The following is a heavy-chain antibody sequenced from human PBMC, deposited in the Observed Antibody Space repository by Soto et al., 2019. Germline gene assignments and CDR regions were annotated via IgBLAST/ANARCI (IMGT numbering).Heavy chain of an antibody. V-gene: IGHV2-26*01. CDR2: IFSNDEK. CDR3: ARIQRISMIVVSKPYFDY. CDR1: GFSLSNPRMG. J-gene: IGHJ4*02. D-gene: IGHD3-22*01. Sequence: SGPTLVNPTETLTLTCTVSGFSLSNPRMGVSWIRQPPGKALEWLAHIFSNDEKSYSTSLKSRLTISRDTSKSQVVLTMTNMDPVDTATYYCARIQRISMIVVSKPYFDYWGQGALVTVSS.